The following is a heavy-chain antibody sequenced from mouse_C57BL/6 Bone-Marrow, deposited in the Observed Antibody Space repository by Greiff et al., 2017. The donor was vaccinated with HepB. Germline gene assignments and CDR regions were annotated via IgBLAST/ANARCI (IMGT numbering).Heavy chain of an antibody. CDR3: ARSCYCSSFDY. J-gene: IGHJ2*01. D-gene: IGHD1-1*01. CDR1: GYTFTSYW. V-gene: IGHV1-61*01. CDR2: IYPSDSET. Sequence: VVRPGSSVKLSCKASGYTFTSYWLDWVKQRTGQGLEWIGKIYPSDSETHYNQKFKDKATLTEDKSSSTAYMQLSSLTSEDSAVYFCARSCYCSSFDYWGQGTTLTVSS.